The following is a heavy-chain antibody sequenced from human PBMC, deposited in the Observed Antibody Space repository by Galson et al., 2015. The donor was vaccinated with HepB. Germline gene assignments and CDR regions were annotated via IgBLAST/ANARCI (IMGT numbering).Heavy chain of an antibody. CDR3: ARYEQATAMASDY. J-gene: IGHJ4*02. D-gene: IGHD5-18*01. CDR2: IKEDGSEK. Sequence: SLRLSCAASGFTFSSYWMSWVRQAPGKGLEWVANIKEDGSEKYYVDSVKGRFTISRDNAKNSLYLQMNSLRVEDTAVYYCARYEQATAMASDYWGQGTLVTVSS. V-gene: IGHV3-7*01. CDR1: GFTFSSYW.